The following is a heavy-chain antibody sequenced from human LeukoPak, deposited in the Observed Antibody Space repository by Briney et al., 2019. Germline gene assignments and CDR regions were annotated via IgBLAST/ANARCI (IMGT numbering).Heavy chain of an antibody. CDR2: IYYSGST. J-gene: IGHJ5*02. V-gene: IGHV4-30-4*08. D-gene: IGHD3-22*01. Sequence: SETLSLTCTVSGGSISSGDYYWSWIRQPPGKGLEWIGYIYYSGSTYYNPSLKSRVIISVDTSKNQFSLKLSSVTAADTAVYYCARDLIASGYYYSNWFDPWGQGTLVTVSS. CDR3: ARDLIASGYYYSNWFDP. CDR1: GGSISSGDYY.